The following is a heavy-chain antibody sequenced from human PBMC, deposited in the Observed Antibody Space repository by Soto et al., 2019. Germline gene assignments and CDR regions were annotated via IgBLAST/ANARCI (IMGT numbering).Heavy chain of an antibody. J-gene: IGHJ4*02. D-gene: IGHD6-6*01. CDR2: IYWDDDK. Sequence: QITLKESGPTLVKPTQTLTLTCTFSGFSLSTSGVGVGWIRQPPGKALEWLALIYWDDDKRYSPSLNSRLTXTXXTSNNQVVLTMTNMDPVDTATYYCAHSRPPRLLDHWGQGTLVTVSS. CDR1: GFSLSTSGVG. CDR3: AHSRPPRLLDH. V-gene: IGHV2-5*02.